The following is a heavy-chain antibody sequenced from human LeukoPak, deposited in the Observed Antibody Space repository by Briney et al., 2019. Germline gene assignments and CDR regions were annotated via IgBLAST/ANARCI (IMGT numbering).Heavy chain of an antibody. CDR2: ISGSGGST. CDR3: AKGIGYCSSTSCYTPY. J-gene: IGHJ4*02. Sequence: GGSLRLSCAASGFTFSSYAMSWVRQAPGKGLEWVSAISGSGGSTYYADSVKGRFTISRDNSKNTLYLQMNSLRAEDTAVYYCAKGIGYCSSTSCYTPYWGQGILVTVSS. CDR1: GFTFSSYA. D-gene: IGHD2-2*02. V-gene: IGHV3-23*01.